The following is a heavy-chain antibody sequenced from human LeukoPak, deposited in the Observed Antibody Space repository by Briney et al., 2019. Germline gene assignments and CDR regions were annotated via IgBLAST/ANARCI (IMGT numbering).Heavy chain of an antibody. V-gene: IGHV3-23*01. CDR2: ISGSGGST. Sequence: GRSLRLSCAASGFTFSSYGMHWVRQAPGKGLEWVSAISGSGGSTYYADSVKGRFTISRDNSKNTLYLQMNSLRAEDTAVYYCAKVESSSWYGVYWGQGTLVTVSS. CDR3: AKVESSSWYGVY. D-gene: IGHD6-13*01. CDR1: GFTFSSYG. J-gene: IGHJ4*02.